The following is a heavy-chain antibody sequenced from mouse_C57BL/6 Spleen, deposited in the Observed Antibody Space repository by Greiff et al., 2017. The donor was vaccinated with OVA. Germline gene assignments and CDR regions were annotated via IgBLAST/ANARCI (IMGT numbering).Heavy chain of an antibody. CDR2: INPSNGGT. CDR3: ARGKLLYYYAMDY. J-gene: IGHJ4*01. Sequence: QVQLKQPGTELVKPGASVKLSCKASGYTFTSYWMHWVKQRPGQGLEWIGNINPSNGGTNYNEKFKSKATLTVDKSSSTAYMQLSSLTSEDSAVYYCARGKLLYYYAMDYWGQGTSVTVSS. CDR1: GYTFTSYW. D-gene: IGHD4-1*01. V-gene: IGHV1-53*01.